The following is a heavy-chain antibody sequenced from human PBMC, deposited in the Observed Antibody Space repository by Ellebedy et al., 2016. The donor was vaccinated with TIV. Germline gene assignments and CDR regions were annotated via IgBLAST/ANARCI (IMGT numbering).Heavy chain of an antibody. Sequence: MPSETLSLTCTVSGGSISSGDYYWSWIRQPPGKGLEWIGYIYYSGSTYYNPSLKSRVTISVDTSKNQFSLKLSSVTAADTAVYYCARGGKLWNTAMVDDAFDIWGQGTMVTVSS. V-gene: IGHV4-30-4*01. CDR2: IYYSGST. CDR1: GGSISSGDYY. CDR3: ARGGKLWNTAMVDDAFDI. J-gene: IGHJ3*02. D-gene: IGHD5-18*01.